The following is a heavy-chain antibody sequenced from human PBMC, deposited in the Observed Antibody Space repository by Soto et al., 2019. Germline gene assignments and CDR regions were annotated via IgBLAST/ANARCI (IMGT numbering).Heavy chain of an antibody. CDR3: ARERSSGWYVDY. CDR2: MNPNSGNT. D-gene: IGHD6-19*01. Sequence: QVQLVQSGAEVKKPGASVKVSCKASGYTFTSYDINWVRQATGQGLEWMGWMNPNSGNTGYAQKFQGRVTMTRNTSISTAYMELSSLRSVDPAVYYCARERSSGWYVDYWGQGTLVTVSS. J-gene: IGHJ4*02. CDR1: GYTFTSYD. V-gene: IGHV1-8*01.